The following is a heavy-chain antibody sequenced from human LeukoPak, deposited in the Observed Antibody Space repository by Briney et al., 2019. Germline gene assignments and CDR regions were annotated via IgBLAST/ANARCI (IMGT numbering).Heavy chain of an antibody. Sequence: SETLSLTCTVSGGSISSSSYYWGWIRQPPGKGLERIGSIYYSGSTNYNPSLKSRVTISVDTSKNQFSLKLSSVTAADTAVYYCLRLGEWIDYWGQGTLVTVSS. CDR3: LRLGEWIDY. CDR1: GGSISSSSYY. CDR2: IYYSGST. J-gene: IGHJ4*02. D-gene: IGHD3-16*01. V-gene: IGHV4-39*03.